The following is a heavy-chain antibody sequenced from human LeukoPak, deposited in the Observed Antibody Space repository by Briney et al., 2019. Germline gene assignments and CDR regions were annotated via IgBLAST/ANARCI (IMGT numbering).Heavy chain of an antibody. D-gene: IGHD3-22*01. Sequence: GGSLRLSCAASGFTFSSYSMNWVRQAPGKGLEWVSSISDISTYIYSADSVKGRFTTSRDNAKNSLYLQMNSLRAEDTAVYYCARVGYYDSSGYYPDAFDIWGQGTMVTVSS. J-gene: IGHJ3*02. V-gene: IGHV3-21*01. CDR3: ARVGYYDSSGYYPDAFDI. CDR1: GFTFSSYS. CDR2: ISDISTYI.